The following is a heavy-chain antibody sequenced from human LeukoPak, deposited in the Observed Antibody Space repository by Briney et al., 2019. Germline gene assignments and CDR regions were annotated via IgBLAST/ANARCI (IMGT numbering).Heavy chain of an antibody. CDR1: GYTFTSYD. D-gene: IGHD3-10*01. Sequence: GASVKVSCKASGYTFTSYDINWVRQATGQGLEWMGWMNPNSGNTGYAQKLQGRVTMTRNTSISTAYMELSSLRSEDTAVYYCARGVRMVRGVIAQGYWGQGTLVTVSS. CDR3: ARGVRMVRGVIAQGY. V-gene: IGHV1-8*01. J-gene: IGHJ4*02. CDR2: MNPNSGNT.